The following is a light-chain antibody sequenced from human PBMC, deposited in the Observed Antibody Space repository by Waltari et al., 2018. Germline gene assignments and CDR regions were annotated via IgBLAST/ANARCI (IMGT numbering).Light chain of an antibody. V-gene: IGKV3-20*01. Sequence: IVLTQSPGTLSLSPGERATLSCRASQSVSRSLAWYQQKPGQAPKLLIYGASTRATGIPDRFTGSGSGTDFSLTISSMEPEDFAIYFCQHYVRVPAQFGQGTKVEI. CDR3: QHYVRVPAQ. CDR2: GAS. J-gene: IGKJ1*01. CDR1: QSVSRS.